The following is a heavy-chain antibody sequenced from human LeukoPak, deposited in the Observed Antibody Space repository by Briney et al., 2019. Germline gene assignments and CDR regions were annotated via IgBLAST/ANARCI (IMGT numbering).Heavy chain of an antibody. J-gene: IGHJ4*02. Sequence: GGSLRFSCAASGFTFSSHSMHWVRQAPGKGLVGVSHINNDGSRTTYADSVKGRFTISRDNAKNTLYLQMNSLRAEDTAVYYCASLSDYWGQGTLVTVSS. V-gene: IGHV3-74*03. CDR2: INNDGSRT. CDR3: ASLSDY. CDR1: GFTFSSHS.